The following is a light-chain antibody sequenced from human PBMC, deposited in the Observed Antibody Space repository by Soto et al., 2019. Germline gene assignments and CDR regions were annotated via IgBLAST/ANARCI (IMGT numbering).Light chain of an antibody. CDR3: QQYKDWPKT. J-gene: IGKJ1*01. Sequence: ETVMTQSPATLSVSPGEGAVLSCRASQSVSSYLAWYQQRPGQAPRLLIYGTSTRATGIPTRFSGSGSGTAYALTLGSLQSEDSAVYYCQQYKDWPKTFGQGTKVEIK. V-gene: IGKV3-15*01. CDR2: GTS. CDR1: QSVSSY.